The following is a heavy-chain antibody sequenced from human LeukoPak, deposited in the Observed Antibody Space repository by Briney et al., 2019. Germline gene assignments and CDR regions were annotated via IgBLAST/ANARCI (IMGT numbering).Heavy chain of an antibody. V-gene: IGHV4-39*01. J-gene: IGHJ5*02. D-gene: IGHD3-10*01. CDR2: IYYSGST. CDR3: ARGPTMVKTTWFDP. CDR1: GGSISSSYYY. Sequence: PSETLSLTCTVSGGSISSSYYYWGWIRQPPGKGLEWIGSIYYSGSTYYNPSLKSRVTISVDTSKNQFSLKLRSVTAADTAVYYCARGPTMVKTTWFDPWGQGTLVTVSS.